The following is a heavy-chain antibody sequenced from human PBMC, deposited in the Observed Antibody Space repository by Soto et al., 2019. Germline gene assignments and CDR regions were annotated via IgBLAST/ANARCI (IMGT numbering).Heavy chain of an antibody. CDR1: GYTFTSYG. CDR3: ARVLRALGYCSSTSCYGEADY. J-gene: IGHJ4*02. D-gene: IGHD2-2*01. V-gene: IGHV1-18*01. CDR2: ISAYNGNT. Sequence: QVQLVQSGAEVKKPGASVKVSCKASGYTFTSYGISWVRQAPGQGLEWMGWISAYNGNTNYAQKLQGRVTMTTDTATSTANMELRSLRSDDTAVYYCARVLRALGYCSSTSCYGEADYWGQGTLVTVSS.